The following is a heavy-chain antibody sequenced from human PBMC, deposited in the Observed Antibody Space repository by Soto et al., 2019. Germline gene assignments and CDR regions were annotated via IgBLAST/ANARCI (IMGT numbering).Heavy chain of an antibody. J-gene: IGHJ3*02. Sequence: SETLSLTCTVSGGSISSYYWSWIRQPPGKGLEWIGYIYYSGSTNYNPSLKSRVTISVDTSKNQFSLKLSSVTAADTAVYYCARGRPAFGGVIGGYRADAFDIWGQGTMVTVSS. V-gene: IGHV4-59*08. D-gene: IGHD3-16*02. CDR1: GGSISSYY. CDR3: ARGRPAFGGVIGGYRADAFDI. CDR2: IYYSGST.